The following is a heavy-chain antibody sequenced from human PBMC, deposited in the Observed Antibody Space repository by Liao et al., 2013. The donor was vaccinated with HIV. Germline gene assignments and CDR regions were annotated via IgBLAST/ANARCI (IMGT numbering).Heavy chain of an antibody. J-gene: IGHJ6*03. CDR2: IYTSGST. CDR1: GGSISSGSYY. CDR3: ASSRSPYYYDSSGRNYYYYYMDV. V-gene: IGHV4-61*02. Sequence: QVQLQESGPGLVKPSQTLSLTCTVSGGSISSGSYYWSWIRQPAGKGLEWIGRIYTSGSTNYNPSLKSRVTISVDTSKNQFSLKLSSVTAADTAVYYCASSRSPYYYDSSGRNYYYYYMDVWGKGTTVTVSS. D-gene: IGHD3-22*01.